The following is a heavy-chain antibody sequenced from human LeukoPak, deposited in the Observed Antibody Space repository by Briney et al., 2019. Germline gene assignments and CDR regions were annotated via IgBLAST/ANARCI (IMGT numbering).Heavy chain of an antibody. D-gene: IGHD6-13*01. CDR2: IIPIDGTA. V-gene: IGHV1-69*01. J-gene: IGHJ4*02. CDR1: RDTFTRCA. Sequence: SVKVSCKASRDTFTRCAFSWVRQAPGQGLEWMGGIIPIDGTANFGQKFQGRVTITADESTSTAYMELSSLRSEDTAVYYCARGSAWGSSWPQGYWGQGTLVTVSS. CDR3: ARGSAWGSSWPQGY.